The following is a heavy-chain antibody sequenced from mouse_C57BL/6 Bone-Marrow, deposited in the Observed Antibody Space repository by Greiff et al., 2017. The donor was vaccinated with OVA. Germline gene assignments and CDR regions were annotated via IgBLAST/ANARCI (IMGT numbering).Heavy chain of an antibody. CDR1: GFNIKDDY. CDR2: IDPENGDT. J-gene: IGHJ2*01. Sequence: EVKLQESGAELVRPGASVKLSCTASGFNIKDDYMHWVKQRPEQGLEWIGWIDPENGDTEYASKFQGQATITADTSSNTAYLQLSSLTSEDTAVYYCTLYYSNYVYWGQGTTLTVSS. V-gene: IGHV14-4*01. CDR3: TLYYSNYVY. D-gene: IGHD2-5*01.